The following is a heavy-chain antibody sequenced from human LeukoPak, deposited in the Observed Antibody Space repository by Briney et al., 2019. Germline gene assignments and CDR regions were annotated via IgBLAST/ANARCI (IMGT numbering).Heavy chain of an antibody. V-gene: IGHV1-46*01. D-gene: IGHD1-26*01. CDR1: GYTFTSYG. CDR3: ARSYSSGSSFDY. Sequence: ASVKVSCKASGYTFTSYGISWVRQAPGQGLEWMGIINPSGGSTSYAQKFQGRVTMTRDTSTSTVYMELSSLRSEDTAVYYCARSYSSGSSFDYWGQGTLVTVSS. J-gene: IGHJ4*02. CDR2: INPSGGST.